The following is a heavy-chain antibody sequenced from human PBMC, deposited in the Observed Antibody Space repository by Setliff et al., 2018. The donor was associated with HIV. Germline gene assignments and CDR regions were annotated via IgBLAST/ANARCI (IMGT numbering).Heavy chain of an antibody. CDR2: ISGSGGST. Sequence: GGSLRLSCAVSGFTFEDYAMNWVRQAPGKGLEWVSSISGSGGSTYYADSVKGRFTISRDNSKNTLYLQMNTLRAEDTAVYYCAKDHPIAASGFDNWGQGTLVTVSS. CDR1: GFTFEDYA. V-gene: IGHV3-23*01. D-gene: IGHD6-13*01. CDR3: AKDHPIAASGFDN. J-gene: IGHJ4*02.